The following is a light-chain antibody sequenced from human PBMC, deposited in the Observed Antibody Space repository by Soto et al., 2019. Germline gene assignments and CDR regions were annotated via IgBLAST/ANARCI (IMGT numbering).Light chain of an antibody. CDR3: QQYGSSHT. Sequence: IVLTQSPGTLSLSPGERATLSXRASHSVNRTYLAWYQPEPXQATXXXNYXASSSAIGIPDRFSGSVCGSDFIITINRLEPEDVEVYCCQQYGSSHTFGQGTRLEIK. CDR1: HSVNRTY. J-gene: IGKJ5*01. V-gene: IGKV3-20*01. CDR2: XAS.